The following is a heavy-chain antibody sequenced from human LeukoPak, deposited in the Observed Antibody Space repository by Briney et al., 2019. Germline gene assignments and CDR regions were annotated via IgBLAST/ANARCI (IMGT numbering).Heavy chain of an antibody. J-gene: IGHJ3*02. Sequence: ESGPTLVKPTQTLTLTCTFSGFSLSTSGVGVGWIRQPPGKALEWLALIYWNDDKRYSPSLKSRLTITKDTSKNQVVLTMTNMDPVDTATYYCAHRLAGFGYLFAFDIWGQGTMVTVSS. D-gene: IGHD5-12*01. CDR1: GFSLSTSGVG. CDR2: IYWNDDK. V-gene: IGHV2-5*01. CDR3: AHRLAGFGYLFAFDI.